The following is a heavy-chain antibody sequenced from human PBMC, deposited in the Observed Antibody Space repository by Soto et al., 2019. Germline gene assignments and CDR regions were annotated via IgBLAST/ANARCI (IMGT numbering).Heavy chain of an antibody. CDR1: GFTVSTKY. D-gene: IGHD3-16*01. Sequence: EVQLVESGGGLVQPGGSLRLSCAASGFTVSTKYMSWVRQAPGKGLEWVSVIYSVGSTFYADSVRGRFTISRDNYKNTVNLQMNSLRAEDTDVYYCARDPWAADYWGQGTLVTVSS. CDR2: IYSVGST. CDR3: ARDPWAADY. J-gene: IGHJ4*02. V-gene: IGHV3-66*01.